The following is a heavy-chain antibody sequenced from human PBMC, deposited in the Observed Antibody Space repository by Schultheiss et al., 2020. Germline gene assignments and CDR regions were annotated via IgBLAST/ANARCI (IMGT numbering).Heavy chain of an antibody. Sequence: SETLSLTCTVSGGSITSGGYYWSWIRQPPGKGLEWIGYIYYSGSTNYNPSLKSRVTMSVDTSKNQFSLKLSSVTAADTAVYYCARAAQFGTYYYYGMDVWGQGTTVTVCS. CDR2: IYYSGST. J-gene: IGHJ6*02. D-gene: IGHD1-1*01. V-gene: IGHV4-61*08. CDR3: ARAAQFGTYYYYGMDV. CDR1: GGSITSGGYY.